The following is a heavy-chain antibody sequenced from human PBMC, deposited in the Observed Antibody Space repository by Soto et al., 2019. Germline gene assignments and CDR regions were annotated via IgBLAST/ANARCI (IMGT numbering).Heavy chain of an antibody. J-gene: IGHJ6*02. CDR1: GFTFSSYA. CDR3: ARDRRGIAVAGHYYYYYGMDV. Sequence: QVQLVESGGGVVQPGRSLRLSCAASGFTFSSYAMHWVRQAPGKGLEWVAVISYDGSNKYYADSVKGRFTISRDNSKNTLYLQMNSLRAEDTAVYYCARDRRGIAVAGHYYYYYGMDVWGQGTTVTVSS. CDR2: ISYDGSNK. V-gene: IGHV3-30-3*01. D-gene: IGHD6-19*01.